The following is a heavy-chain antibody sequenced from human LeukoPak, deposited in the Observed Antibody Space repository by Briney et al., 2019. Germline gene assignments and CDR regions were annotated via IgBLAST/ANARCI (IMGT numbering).Heavy chain of an antibody. V-gene: IGHV3-23*01. CDR1: GFTFSSYG. Sequence: PGGSLRLSCAASGFTFSSYGMSWVRQAPGKGLEWVSSISDSDGHTYYADSVKGRFTISRDNSKNTVFLQMSSLRAEDTALYYCVKGLGTLYYWGQGTLVTVSS. CDR3: VKGLGTLYY. D-gene: IGHD1-1*01. CDR2: ISDSDGHT. J-gene: IGHJ4*02.